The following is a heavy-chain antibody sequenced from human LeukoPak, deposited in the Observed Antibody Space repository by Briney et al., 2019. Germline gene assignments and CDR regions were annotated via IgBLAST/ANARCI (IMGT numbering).Heavy chain of an antibody. CDR3: ARGREVLLWFGDAFDI. J-gene: IGHJ3*02. CDR1: GGSISSYY. Sequence: PSETLSLTCTVSGGSISSYYWSWIRQPAGKGLERIGRIYTSGSTNYNPSLKSRVTMSVDTSKNQFSLKLSSVTAADTAVYYCARGREVLLWFGDAFDIWGQGTMVTVSS. V-gene: IGHV4-4*07. D-gene: IGHD3-10*01. CDR2: IYTSGST.